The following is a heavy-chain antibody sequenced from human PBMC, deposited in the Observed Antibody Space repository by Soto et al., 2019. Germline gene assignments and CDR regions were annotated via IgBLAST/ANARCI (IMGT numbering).Heavy chain of an antibody. D-gene: IGHD6-13*01. J-gene: IGHJ6*02. V-gene: IGHV3-33*01. CDR2: IWNDGNGY. CDR3: ARRQISPPTRGAASARGGMDV. CDR1: RFTFNNYG. Sequence: QSGGSLRLSCAASRFTFNNYGMHWVRQAPGKGLEWVAVIWNDGNGYYYANSVKGRFTISRDNSKNTLYLQMSSLRVEDTAVYYCARRQISPPTRGAASARGGMDVWGQGTTVTVSS.